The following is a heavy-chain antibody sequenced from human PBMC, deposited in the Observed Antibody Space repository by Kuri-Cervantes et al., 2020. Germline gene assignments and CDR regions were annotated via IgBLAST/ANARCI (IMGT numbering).Heavy chain of an antibody. J-gene: IGHJ3*01. D-gene: IGHD3-10*01. Sequence: ASVKVSCKASGYTFTSYDINWVRQATGQGLEWMGWMNPNSGNTGYAQKFQGRVTMTRDTPTSTVYMELSSLRSEDTAVYYCARDLGDDYYGSGSYYNDWGQGTMVTVSS. CDR1: GYTFTSYD. V-gene: IGHV1-8*01. CDR3: ARDLGDDYYGSGSYYND. CDR2: MNPNSGNT.